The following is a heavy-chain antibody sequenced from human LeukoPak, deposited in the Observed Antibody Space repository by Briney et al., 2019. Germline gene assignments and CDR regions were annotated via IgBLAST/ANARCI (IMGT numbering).Heavy chain of an antibody. Sequence: SETLSLTCTRSGGSISIISSSTYYWGWIRQAPGKGLEWIGSLYYGENSHYNPSLKSRATLSVDTSNNQFSLKLTYVTAADAAVYFCARQLPTAAADTRGSIDYWGQGTVVTVSS. CDR1: GGSISIISSSTYY. CDR2: LYYGENS. D-gene: IGHD6-25*01. J-gene: IGHJ4*02. V-gene: IGHV4-39*01. CDR3: ARQLPTAAADTRGSIDY.